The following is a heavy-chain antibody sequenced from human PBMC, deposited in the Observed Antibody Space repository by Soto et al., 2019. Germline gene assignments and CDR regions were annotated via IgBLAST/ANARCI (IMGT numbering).Heavy chain of an antibody. D-gene: IGHD6-6*01. CDR2: IYYTGST. CDR1: GGSVNRDTFY. V-gene: IGHV4-61*01. CDR3: AREFSNSPEAFDS. Sequence: QVHLQESGPGQVKSSETLSLICTVSGGSVNRDTFYWSWIRQPPGRGLEWIGYIYYTGSTNYDPSLKSRVTISIDTSRNQFSLKLSSVTAADTAVYYCAREFSNSPEAFDSWGQGSLVTVSS. J-gene: IGHJ4*02.